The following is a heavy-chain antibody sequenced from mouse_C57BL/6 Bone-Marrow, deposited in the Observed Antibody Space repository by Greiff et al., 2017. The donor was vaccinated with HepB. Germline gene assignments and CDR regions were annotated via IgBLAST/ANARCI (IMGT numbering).Heavy chain of an antibody. J-gene: IGHJ3*01. CDR2: IDPENGDT. V-gene: IGHV14-4*01. CDR1: GFNIKDDY. CDR3: TTTVVEGGWFAY. Sequence: VQLQQSGAELVRPGASVKLSCTASGFNIKDDYMHWVKQRPEQGLEWIGWIDPENGDTEYASKFQGKATITADTSSNTAYLQLSSLTSEDTAVYYCTTTVVEGGWFAYWGQGTLVTVSA. D-gene: IGHD1-1*01.